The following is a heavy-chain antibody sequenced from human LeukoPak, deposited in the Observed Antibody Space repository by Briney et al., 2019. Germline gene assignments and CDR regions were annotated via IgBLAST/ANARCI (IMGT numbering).Heavy chain of an antibody. Sequence: PGRSRRLSCAASEFTFSTYWMNWVRQAAGKGLEWVANIGPDGSQKYYVDSVKGRFTISRDNAKNSLYLQMTSLRADDTAVYYCVPSGGGQGILVTVSS. V-gene: IGHV3-7*01. J-gene: IGHJ4*02. CDR3: VPSG. CDR1: EFTFSTYW. CDR2: IGPDGSQK.